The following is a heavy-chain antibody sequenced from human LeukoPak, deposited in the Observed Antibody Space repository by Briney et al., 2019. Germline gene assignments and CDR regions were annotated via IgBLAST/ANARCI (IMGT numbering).Heavy chain of an antibody. V-gene: IGHV3-66*01. CDR1: GFTVSSNY. CDR2: IYSGGST. D-gene: IGHD3-22*01. J-gene: IGHJ4*02. CDR3: ARDYYDSSGYGY. Sequence: GGSLRLSCAASGFTVSSNYMSWVRQAPGKGLEWVSVIYSGGSTYYADSVKGRFTISRDNSKNTLYLQMNSLRAEDTAVYYCARDYYDSSGYGYWGQGTLVTVPS.